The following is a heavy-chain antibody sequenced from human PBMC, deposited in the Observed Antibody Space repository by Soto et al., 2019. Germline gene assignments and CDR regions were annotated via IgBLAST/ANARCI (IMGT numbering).Heavy chain of an antibody. CDR3: ARLRGRYYYYYGMDV. V-gene: IGHV5-51*01. Sequence: LKISCKGSGYSFTSYWIGWVRQMPGKGLEWMGIIYPGDSDTRYSPSFQGQVTISADKSISTAYLQWSSLKASDTAMYYCARLRGRYYYYYGMDVWGQGTTVTVSS. CDR2: IYPGDSDT. J-gene: IGHJ6*02. CDR1: GYSFTSYW.